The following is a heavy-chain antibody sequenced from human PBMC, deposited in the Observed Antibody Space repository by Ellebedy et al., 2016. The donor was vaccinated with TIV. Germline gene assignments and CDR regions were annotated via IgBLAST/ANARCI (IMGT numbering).Heavy chain of an antibody. V-gene: IGHV3-23*01. Sequence: PGGSLRLSCAASGFTFSSYAMNWVRQAPGKGLEWVSAISGSGDTTYYADSVKGRFTISRDNSQDTVHLQMNSLRAEETAVYYCTKRGVGWAAFDIWGPGTMVTVSS. J-gene: IGHJ3*02. D-gene: IGHD6-19*01. CDR3: TKRGVGWAAFDI. CDR2: ISGSGDTT. CDR1: GFTFSSYA.